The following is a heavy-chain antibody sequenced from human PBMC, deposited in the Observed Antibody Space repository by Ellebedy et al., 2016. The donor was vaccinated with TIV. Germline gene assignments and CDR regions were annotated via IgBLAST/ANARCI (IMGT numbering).Heavy chain of an antibody. D-gene: IGHD6-13*01. CDR3: ARRRAGSDY. V-gene: IGHV1-46*01. Sequence: AASVKVSCKASGYTFTSYFMNWVRQAPGQGLEWMGMINPSGGSTNYAQKYQGRVTITRDTSTSTVYMELSSLRSDDTAVYYCARRRAGSDYWGQGTLVTVSS. CDR1: GYTFTSYF. CDR2: INPSGGST. J-gene: IGHJ4*02.